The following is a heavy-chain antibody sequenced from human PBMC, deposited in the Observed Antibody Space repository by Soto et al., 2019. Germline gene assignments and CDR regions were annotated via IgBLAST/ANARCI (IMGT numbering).Heavy chain of an antibody. J-gene: IGHJ6*02. CDR3: ASYYDSSGYSKIYYGMDV. CDR2: IVAIIGTA. D-gene: IGHD3-22*01. CDR1: GFTFSNSA. Sequence: SVKVSCKASGFTFSNSAIQWVRQTRGQRLEWMGGIVAIIGTANYAQKFQGRVTITADKSTSTAYMELSSLRSEDTAVYYCASYYDSSGYSKIYYGMDVWGQGTTVTVSS. V-gene: IGHV1-69*06.